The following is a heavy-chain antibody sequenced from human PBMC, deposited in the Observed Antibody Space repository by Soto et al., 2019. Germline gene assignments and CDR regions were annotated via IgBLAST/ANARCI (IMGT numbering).Heavy chain of an antibody. CDR1: GYSFASYG. J-gene: IGHJ4*01. V-gene: IGHV1-18*01. Sequence: QVQLVQSGAEVKKPGASVKVSCKASGYSFASYGISWVRQAPGQGLEWMGWVSTYNGDTNYAQKFQGRVTMTTDTSTSTAYMELMSLRSDDTAVYYCAGDYCVSSTCYIGYWGRGTLVTVSS. D-gene: IGHD2-2*02. CDR3: AGDYCVSSTCYIGY. CDR2: VSTYNGDT.